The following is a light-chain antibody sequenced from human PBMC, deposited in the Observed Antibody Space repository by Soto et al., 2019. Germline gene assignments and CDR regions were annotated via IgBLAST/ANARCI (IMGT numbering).Light chain of an antibody. Sequence: QTVVTQEPSFSVSPGGTVTLTCGLSSGSVSTNYYPSWYQQTPGQAPRMLIYNTNSRSSGVPYRFTGSILGNKAALTITGAQADDESDYYCALYMGSGISVFGGGTKLTVL. CDR1: SGSVSTNYY. J-gene: IGLJ2*01. CDR3: ALYMGSGISV. CDR2: NTN. V-gene: IGLV8-61*01.